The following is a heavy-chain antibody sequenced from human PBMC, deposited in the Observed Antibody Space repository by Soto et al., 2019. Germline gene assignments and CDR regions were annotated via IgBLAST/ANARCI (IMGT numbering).Heavy chain of an antibody. CDR2: ISGSGGST. V-gene: IGHV3-23*01. D-gene: IGHD5-12*01. CDR3: AKDLVANDAFDI. J-gene: IGHJ3*02. CDR1: GFTFSSYA. Sequence: EVQLLESGGGLVQPGGSLRLSCAASGFTFSSYAMRWVRQAPGKGLEWVSAISGSGGSTYYADSVKGRFTISRDNSKNTLYLQMNSLRAEDTAVYYCAKDLVANDAFDIWGQGTMVTVSS.